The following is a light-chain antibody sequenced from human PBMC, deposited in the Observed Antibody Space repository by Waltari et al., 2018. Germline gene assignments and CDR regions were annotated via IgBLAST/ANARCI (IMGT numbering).Light chain of an antibody. J-gene: IGKJ2*01. Sequence: DIQMTQSPSSVSASVGDRVTITCRASQGISSWLDWYQQKPGQATKLRIYAASSLKSGVPSRFIGSGAGTELTLTISVLQPEDFATYYCQQANSFPPNFGQGTKLEVK. CDR1: QGISSW. V-gene: IGKV1-12*01. CDR3: QQANSFPPN. CDR2: AAS.